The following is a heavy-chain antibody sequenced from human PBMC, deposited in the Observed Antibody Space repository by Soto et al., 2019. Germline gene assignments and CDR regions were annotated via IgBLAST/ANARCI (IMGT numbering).Heavy chain of an antibody. CDR1: EITFTSYW. D-gene: IGHD3-10*01. J-gene: IGHJ4*02. Sequence: DVELVESGGGFIQPGGTLRLSCAASEITFTSYWMSWVRQVPGTGLQWVANINQDGSDERYVDSVRGRFTISRDNAQNSLYRQMNSLRPEDTAVYYCARGRPGWSRGYYFDSWGQGTLVSVSS. V-gene: IGHV3-7*01. CDR3: ARGRPGWSRGYYFDS. CDR2: INQDGSDE.